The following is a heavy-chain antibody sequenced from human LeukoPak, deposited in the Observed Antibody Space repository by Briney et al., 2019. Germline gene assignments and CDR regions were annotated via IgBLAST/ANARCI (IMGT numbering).Heavy chain of an antibody. CDR2: ISGSGGST. Sequence: PGGSLRLSCAASGFTFSSYSMNWVRQAPGKGLEWVSTISGSGGSTYYADSVRGRFTISRDNSKSTLYLQMNSLRAEDTAVYYCAKGANFVVVPAAVNWFDPWGQGTLVTVSS. D-gene: IGHD2-2*01. J-gene: IGHJ5*02. V-gene: IGHV3-23*01. CDR1: GFTFSSYS. CDR3: AKGANFVVVPAAVNWFDP.